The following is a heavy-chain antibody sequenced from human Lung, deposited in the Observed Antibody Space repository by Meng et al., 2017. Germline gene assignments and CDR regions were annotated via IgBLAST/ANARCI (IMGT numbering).Heavy chain of an antibody. Sequence: GESLKISCAASGFIFSNYWMHWVRQATGKGLVWVSRINTDGSSTTYADSVKGRFTISRDNAKNTLYLQMNSLRVDDTAVYHCVRDLGFDPWGQGALVTVSS. CDR3: VRDLGFDP. CDR2: INTDGSST. V-gene: IGHV3-74*01. J-gene: IGHJ5*02. CDR1: GFIFSNYW.